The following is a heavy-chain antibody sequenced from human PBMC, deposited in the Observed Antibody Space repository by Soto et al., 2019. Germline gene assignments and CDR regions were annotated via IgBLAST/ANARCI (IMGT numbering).Heavy chain of an antibody. Sequence: GSLRLSCAASGFTFSSYGMHWVRQAPGKGLEWVAVIWYDGSNKYYADSVKGRFTISRDNSKNTLYLQMNSLRAEDTAVYYCAREDTMVRGGTPFDYWGQGTLVTVSS. CDR3: AREDTMVRGGTPFDY. V-gene: IGHV3-33*01. CDR1: GFTFSSYG. CDR2: IWYDGSNK. J-gene: IGHJ4*02. D-gene: IGHD3-10*01.